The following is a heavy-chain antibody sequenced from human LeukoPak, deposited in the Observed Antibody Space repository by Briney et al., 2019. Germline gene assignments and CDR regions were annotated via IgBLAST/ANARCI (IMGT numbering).Heavy chain of an antibody. V-gene: IGHV3-23*01. CDR2: INSNGGST. CDR3: EPPLQFLES. J-gene: IGHJ5*02. Sequence: GGSLRLSCTTSGFTFSTSTMTWVRQAPGKGLEWVSTINSNGGSTYYASPVKGRFSISRDNSRNTLYLRVSSLRAEDTAVYYCEPPLQFLESWGQGTMVIVSS. D-gene: IGHD3-3*01. CDR1: GFTFSTST.